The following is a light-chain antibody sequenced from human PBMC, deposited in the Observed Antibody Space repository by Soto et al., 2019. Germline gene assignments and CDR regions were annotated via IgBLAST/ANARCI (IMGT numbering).Light chain of an antibody. V-gene: IGLV2-14*03. CDR3: SSYTIYTTYV. CDR2: GVS. Sequence: QSALTQPASVSGSPGQSITISCTGTSTDVGAHDFVSWYQHHPGKAPKLMIYGVSDWPSGVSDRFSGSKSANTASLTISGLQPEDEADYYCSSYTIYTTYVFGTGTKVTVL. J-gene: IGLJ1*01. CDR1: STDVGAHDF.